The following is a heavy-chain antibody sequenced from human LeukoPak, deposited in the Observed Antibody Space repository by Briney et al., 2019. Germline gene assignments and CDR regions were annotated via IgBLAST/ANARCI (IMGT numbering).Heavy chain of an antibody. CDR3: ARSVAGSYYYGMDV. CDR1: GFTFSSYG. D-gene: IGHD6-19*01. Sequence: GGSLRLSCAASGFTFSSYGMHWVRQAPGKGLEWVAVIWYDGSNKYYADSVKGRFTISRDNSKNTLYLQMNSLRAEDTAVYYCARSVAGSYYYGMDVWGKGTTVTVSS. J-gene: IGHJ6*04. V-gene: IGHV3-33*01. CDR2: IWYDGSNK.